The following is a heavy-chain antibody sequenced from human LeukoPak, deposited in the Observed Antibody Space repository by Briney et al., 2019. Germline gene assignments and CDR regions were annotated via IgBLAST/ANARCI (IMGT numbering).Heavy chain of an antibody. CDR2: IYNSGTT. Sequence: PSETLSLTCSVSGGSISNSRYYWGWLRQHPGKGLEWIGYIYNSGTTYYNPSLESRVTISGDTSKNQFSLKLSSVTAADTAVYYCARTAGWSYGFDYWGQGTLVSVSS. CDR3: ARTAGWSYGFDY. D-gene: IGHD5-18*01. V-gene: IGHV4-31*03. CDR1: GGSISNSRYY. J-gene: IGHJ4*02.